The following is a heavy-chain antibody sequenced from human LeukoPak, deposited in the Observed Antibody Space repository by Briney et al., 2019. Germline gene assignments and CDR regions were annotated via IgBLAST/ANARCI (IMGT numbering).Heavy chain of an antibody. CDR3: ARGDSGGGNAFDI. V-gene: IGHV3-21*01. CDR2: ISSSSSYI. CDR1: GFTFSSYS. D-gene: IGHD3-22*01. J-gene: IGHJ3*02. Sequence: PGGSLRLSCAASGFTFSSYSMNWVRQAPGKGLEWVSSISSSSSYIYYADSVKGRFTISRDNAKNSLYLQMNSLRAEDTAVYYCARGDSGGGNAFDIWGQGTMVTVSS.